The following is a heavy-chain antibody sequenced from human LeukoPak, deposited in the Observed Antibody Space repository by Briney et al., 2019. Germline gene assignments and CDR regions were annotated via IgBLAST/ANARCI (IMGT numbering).Heavy chain of an antibody. CDR3: ARLRSGYNVFDS. V-gene: IGHV4-34*01. Sequence: PSETLSLTCAVYGGSFSGYCWSWIRQPPGKGLEWIGEINHSGSTNYNPSLKTRVTISADTSKNQFTLNLSSVTAADTAVYHCARLRSGYNVFDSWGQGTLVTVSS. CDR2: INHSGST. J-gene: IGHJ4*02. D-gene: IGHD5-24*01. CDR1: GGSFSGYC.